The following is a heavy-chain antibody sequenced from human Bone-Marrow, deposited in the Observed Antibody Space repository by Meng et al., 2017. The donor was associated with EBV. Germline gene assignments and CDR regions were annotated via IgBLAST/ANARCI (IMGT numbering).Heavy chain of an antibody. CDR1: GYTFTGYY. J-gene: IGHJ4*02. CDR3: AMGLATDFDY. Sequence: QGHLVQSGAEVKKPGASLKVSCKASGYTFTGYYIHWVRQAPGQGLEWVGWINPNSGGTNYAEKFQGRVTMTRDTSITTAFMELSSLKSDDTAVYYCAMGLATDFDYWGQGTLVTVSS. CDR2: INPNSGGT. V-gene: IGHV1-2*02. D-gene: IGHD5-12*01.